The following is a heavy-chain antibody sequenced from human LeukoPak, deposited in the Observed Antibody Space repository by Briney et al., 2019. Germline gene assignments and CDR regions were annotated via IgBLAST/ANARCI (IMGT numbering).Heavy chain of an antibody. Sequence: GESLKISCKGSGYSFTSYWIGWVRQMPGKGLEWMGIIYPGDSDTRYSPSFQGQVTISADKSISTAYLQWSSLKASDTAMYYCARHRRQRSSSSEESYHYYMDVWGKGTTVTVSS. CDR1: GYSFTSYW. CDR2: IYPGDSDT. D-gene: IGHD6-6*01. CDR3: ARHRRQRSSSSEESYHYYMDV. J-gene: IGHJ6*03. V-gene: IGHV5-51*01.